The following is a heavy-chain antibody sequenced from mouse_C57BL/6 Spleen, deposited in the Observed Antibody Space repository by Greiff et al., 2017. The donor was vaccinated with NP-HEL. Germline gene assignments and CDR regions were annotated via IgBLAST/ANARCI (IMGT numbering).Heavy chain of an antibody. CDR1: GYTFTSYW. J-gene: IGHJ3*01. Sequence: QVQLKQPGAELVKPGASVKLSCKASGYTFTSYWMQWVKQRPGQGLEWIGEIDPSDSYTNYNQKFKGKATLTVDTSSRTAYMQLSSLTSEDSAVYYCALYYKTWFAYWGQGTLVTVSA. V-gene: IGHV1-50*01. D-gene: IGHD2-1*01. CDR3: ALYYKTWFAY. CDR2: IDPSDSYT.